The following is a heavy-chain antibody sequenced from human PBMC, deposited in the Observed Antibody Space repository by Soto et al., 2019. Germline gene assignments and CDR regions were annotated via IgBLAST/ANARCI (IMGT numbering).Heavy chain of an antibody. Sequence: QPGGSLRLSCAASGFTVSSNYMSWVRQAPGKGLEWVSVIYSGGSTYYADSVKGRFTISRDNSKNTLYLQMNSLRAEDTAVHYCARDRKNYYYYYGMDVWGQGTTVTVSS. J-gene: IGHJ6*02. CDR2: IYSGGST. CDR3: ARDRKNYYYYYGMDV. CDR1: GFTVSSNY. V-gene: IGHV3-53*01.